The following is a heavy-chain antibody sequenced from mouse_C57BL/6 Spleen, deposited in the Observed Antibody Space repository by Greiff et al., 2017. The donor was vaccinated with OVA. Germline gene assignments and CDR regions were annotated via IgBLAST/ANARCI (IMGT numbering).Heavy chain of an antibody. D-gene: IGHD2-1*01. Sequence: VQLQQSGAELVKPGASVKISCKASGYAFSSYWMNWVKQRPGKGLEWIGQIYPGDGDTNYNGKFKGKATLTADKSSSTAYMQLSSLTSEDSVVYFCARSGVVTGPNFDYWGQGTTLTVSS. CDR2: IYPGDGDT. CDR3: ARSGVVTGPNFDY. J-gene: IGHJ2*01. V-gene: IGHV1-80*01. CDR1: GYAFSSYW.